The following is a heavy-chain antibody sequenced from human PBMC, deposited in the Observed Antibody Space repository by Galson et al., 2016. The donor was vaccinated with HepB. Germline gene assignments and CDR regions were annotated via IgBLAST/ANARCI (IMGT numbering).Heavy chain of an antibody. J-gene: IGHJ4*02. CDR3: AADANGAPPGIAVAST. Sequence: SVKVSCKASGFTVSKTGVQWVRQARGQRPEWLGWTVLGSGSTSYAQKFQERVTITADKSTTTIYMELRGLRSADTAVYYCAADANGAPPGIAVASTWGQGSLVTVSS. CDR2: TVLGSGST. CDR1: GFTVSKTG. D-gene: IGHD6-19*01. V-gene: IGHV1-58*01.